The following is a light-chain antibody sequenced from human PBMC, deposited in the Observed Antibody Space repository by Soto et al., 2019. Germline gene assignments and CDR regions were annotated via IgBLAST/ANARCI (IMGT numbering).Light chain of an antibody. V-gene: IGKV3-15*01. CDR2: GAS. CDR3: QQYNNWLLT. CDR1: QSVSGN. Sequence: EMVMTQSPATLSVSPGERATLSCRASQSVSGNLAWYQQKPGQAPRLLIYGASTRATGIPARFSGSGSGTEFTLTISSLQSEDFAVYSCQQYNNWLLTFGQGTRLEIK. J-gene: IGKJ5*01.